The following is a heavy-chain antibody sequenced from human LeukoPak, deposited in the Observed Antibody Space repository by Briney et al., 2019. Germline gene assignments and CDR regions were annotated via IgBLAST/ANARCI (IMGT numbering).Heavy chain of an antibody. V-gene: IGHV3-48*02. CDR1: GFTFSSYS. CDR2: ISSSSSTI. CDR3: ARDAYSSSWYRNWFDP. D-gene: IGHD6-13*01. Sequence: PGGSLRLSCAASGFTFSSYSMNWVRQAPGKGLEWVSYISSSSSTIYYADSVKGRFTISRDNAKNSLYLQMNRLRDEDTAVYYCARDAYSSSWYRNWFDPWGQGTLVTVSS. J-gene: IGHJ5*02.